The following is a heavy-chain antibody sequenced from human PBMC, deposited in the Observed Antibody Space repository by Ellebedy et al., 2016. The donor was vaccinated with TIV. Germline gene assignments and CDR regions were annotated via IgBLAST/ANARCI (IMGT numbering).Heavy chain of an antibody. Sequence: ASVKVSCKASGYTFTGYYMHWVRQAPGQGLEWMGWINPNSGGTNYAQKFQGWVTMTRDTSISTAYMELSRLRSDDTAVYYCARDKGELGSSYWYFDLWGRGTLVTVSS. CDR2: INPNSGGT. D-gene: IGHD7-27*01. J-gene: IGHJ2*01. V-gene: IGHV1-2*04. CDR3: ARDKGELGSSYWYFDL. CDR1: GYTFTGYY.